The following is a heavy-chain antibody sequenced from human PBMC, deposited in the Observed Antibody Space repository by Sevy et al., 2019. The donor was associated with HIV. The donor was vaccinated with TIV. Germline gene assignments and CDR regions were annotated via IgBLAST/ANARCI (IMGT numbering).Heavy chain of an antibody. J-gene: IGHJ4*02. CDR3: AKDTGADGDYAGELDY. V-gene: IGHV3-9*01. D-gene: IGHD4-17*01. CDR2: IRWNSGSI. CDR1: GFTFDDYA. Sequence: GGSLRLSCAASGFTFDDYAMHWVRQAPGKGLECVSGIRWNSGSIGYADSVKGRFTISRDNAKNSLYLQMSSLRAEDTALYYCAKDTGADGDYAGELDYWGQGTLVTVSS.